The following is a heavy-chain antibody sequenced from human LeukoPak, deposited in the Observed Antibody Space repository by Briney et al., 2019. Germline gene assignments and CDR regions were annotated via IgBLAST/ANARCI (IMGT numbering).Heavy chain of an antibody. V-gene: IGHV6-1*01. J-gene: IGHJ6*02. Sequence: SQTLSLTCAISGDSVSSNSAAWTWIRRSPSRGLEWLGRTYYRSKWYNDYAVSVKSRITINPDTSKNQFSLQLNSVTPEDTAVYYCARDRLRFLEWLSEYYYGMDVWGQGTTVTVSS. D-gene: IGHD3-3*01. CDR2: TYYRSKWYN. CDR1: GDSVSSNSAA. CDR3: ARDRLRFLEWLSEYYYGMDV.